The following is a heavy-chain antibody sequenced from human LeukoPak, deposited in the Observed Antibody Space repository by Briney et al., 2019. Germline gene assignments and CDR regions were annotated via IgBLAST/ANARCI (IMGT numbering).Heavy chain of an antibody. J-gene: IGHJ4*02. V-gene: IGHV4-59*08. CDR1: GGSISSYY. Sequence: SETLSLTCTASGGSISSYYWSWIRQPPGKGLEWIGYIYYSGSTNYNPSLKSRVTISVDTSKNQFSLKLSSVTAADTAVYYCARSDAGNFDYWGQGTLVTVSS. CDR2: IYYSGST. CDR3: ARSDAGNFDY. D-gene: IGHD3-10*01.